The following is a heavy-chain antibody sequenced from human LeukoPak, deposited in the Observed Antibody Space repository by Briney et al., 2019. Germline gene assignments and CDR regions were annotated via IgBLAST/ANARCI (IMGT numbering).Heavy chain of an antibody. CDR2: ISAYNGNT. Sequence: ASVKVSCKTSGYTFSTYGISWVRQAPGQGLEWMGWISAYNGNTNYAQKLQGRVTMTTDTSTSTAYMELRSLRSDDTAVYYCARRNGGSIAARRDYYYYYMDVWGKGTTVTVSS. V-gene: IGHV1-18*01. D-gene: IGHD6-6*01. CDR3: ARRNGGSIAARRDYYYYYMDV. CDR1: GYTFSTYG. J-gene: IGHJ6*03.